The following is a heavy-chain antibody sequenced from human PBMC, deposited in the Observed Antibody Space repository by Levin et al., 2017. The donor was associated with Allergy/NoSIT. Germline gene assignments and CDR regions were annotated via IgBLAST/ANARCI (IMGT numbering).Heavy chain of an antibody. CDR2: IIPILDVT. CDR1: GGTFSSYT. CDR3: ARGAYYGTNTWFDP. J-gene: IGHJ5*02. Sequence: SVKVSCRTSGGTFSSYTIGWVRQAPGQGLEWMGRIIPILDVTNYAQKFQGRVTITADKSTSTAYMELSSLRSEDTAVYYCARGAYYGTNTWFDPWGQGTLVTVSS. V-gene: IGHV1-69*02. D-gene: IGHD2-21*01.